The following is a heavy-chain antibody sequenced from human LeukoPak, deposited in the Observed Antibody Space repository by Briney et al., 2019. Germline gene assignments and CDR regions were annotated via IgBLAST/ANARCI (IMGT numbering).Heavy chain of an antibody. CDR2: IYNSGST. CDR1: GASNNNYY. CDR3: ACGPYPAGGTDRQFDY. J-gene: IGHJ4*02. V-gene: IGHV4-59*12. Sequence: SETLSLNCTVYGASNNNYYWIWIRQPPGKGLEWIGYIYNSGSTHYHPSLKSRVTISEDTSKTQFSPKVTSATAATTAVYYCACGPYPAGGTDRQFDYWGQGTLVTVSS. D-gene: IGHD4-23*01.